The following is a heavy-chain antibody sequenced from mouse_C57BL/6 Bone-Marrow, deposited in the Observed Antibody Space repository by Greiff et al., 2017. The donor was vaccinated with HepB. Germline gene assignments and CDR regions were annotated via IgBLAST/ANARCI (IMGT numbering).Heavy chain of an antibody. J-gene: IGHJ1*03. CDR2: INPNNGGT. CDR3: ARSYYGSSFPWYFDV. Sequence: EVQLQQSGPELVKPGASVKISCKASGYTFTDYYMNWVKQSHGKSLEWIGDINPNNGGTSYNQKFKGKATLTVDKSSSTAYMELRSLTSEDSAVYYCARSYYGSSFPWYFDVWGTGPRSPSPQ. D-gene: IGHD1-1*01. CDR1: GYTFTDYY. V-gene: IGHV1-26*01.